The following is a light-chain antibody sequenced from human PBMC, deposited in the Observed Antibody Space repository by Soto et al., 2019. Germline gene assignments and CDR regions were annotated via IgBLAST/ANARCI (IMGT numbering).Light chain of an antibody. CDR1: SSDVGGYNY. Sequence: QSALTQPPSASGSPGQSVTISCTGTSSDVGGYNYVSWYQQHPDKAPKLMIYEVSKRPSGVPDRFSGSKSGNTASLTVSGLQGEDEADYYCSSYAGRGNLVFGGGTQLTVL. CDR2: EVS. J-gene: IGLJ2*01. V-gene: IGLV2-8*01. CDR3: SSYAGRGNLV.